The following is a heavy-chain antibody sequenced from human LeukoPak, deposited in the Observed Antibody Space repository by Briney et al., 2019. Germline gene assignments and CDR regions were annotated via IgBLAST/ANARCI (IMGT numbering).Heavy chain of an antibody. CDR3: AKDRMIVATSRYYYMDV. J-gene: IGHJ6*03. CDR1: GFTFSSYW. D-gene: IGHD5-12*01. V-gene: IGHV3-7*01. Sequence: PGGSLRLSCAASGFTFSSYWMSWVRQAPGKGLEWVANIKQDGSEKYYVDSVKGRFTISRDNAKNSLYLQMNSLRAEDTAVYYCAKDRMIVATSRYYYMDVWGKGTTVTVSS. CDR2: IKQDGSEK.